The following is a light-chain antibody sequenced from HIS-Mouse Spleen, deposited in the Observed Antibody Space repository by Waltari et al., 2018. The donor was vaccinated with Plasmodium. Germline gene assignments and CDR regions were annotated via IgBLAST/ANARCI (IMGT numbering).Light chain of an antibody. Sequence: DIQMTQSPSTLSASVGDRLTITSRASQSSSRRLVWYQQKPRNAPKLLIYKASRVESAVPSRCSGSGSGAEVTLTISSQQTDDFGTYYCQQENSYSWTFGQGTKVEIK. CDR3: QQENSYSWT. CDR1: QSSSRR. CDR2: KAS. V-gene: IGKV1-5*03. J-gene: IGKJ1*01.